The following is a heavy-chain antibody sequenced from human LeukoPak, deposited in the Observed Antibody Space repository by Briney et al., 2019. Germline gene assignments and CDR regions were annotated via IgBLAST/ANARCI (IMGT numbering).Heavy chain of an antibody. CDR2: ISYDGSDK. J-gene: IGHJ5*02. D-gene: IGHD6-6*01. Sequence: GGSLRLSCAASGFTFSNNVIHWVRQAPGKGLEWVAMISYDGSDKYYADSVKGRFTISRDNSKSTLYVQMNSLRAEDTAVYYCAIVVAARQGTIDPWGQGTLVTISS. V-gene: IGHV3-30*04. CDR1: GFTFSNNV. CDR3: AIVVAARQGTIDP.